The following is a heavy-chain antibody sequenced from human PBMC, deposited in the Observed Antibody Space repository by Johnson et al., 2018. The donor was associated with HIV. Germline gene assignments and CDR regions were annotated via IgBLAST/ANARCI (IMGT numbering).Heavy chain of an antibody. D-gene: IGHD3-9*01. CDR2: ISWNSGSI. CDR1: GFTFSSSW. Sequence: VQLVESGGGLVKPGGSLRLSCAASGFTFSSSWMHWVCQAPETGLEWVAVISWNSGSIGYADSVKGRFTISRDNAKNSLYLQMNSLRAEDTALYYCAKDLRVFDWFNAYDAFDIWGQGTMVTVSS. CDR3: AKDLRVFDWFNAYDAFDI. J-gene: IGHJ3*02. V-gene: IGHV3-9*01.